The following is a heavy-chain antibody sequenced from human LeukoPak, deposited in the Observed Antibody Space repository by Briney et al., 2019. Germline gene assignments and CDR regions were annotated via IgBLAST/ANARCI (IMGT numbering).Heavy chain of an antibody. CDR2: IIPIFGTA. Sequence: SVKVSCKASGGTFSSYAISWVRRAPGQGLEWMGGIIPIFGTANYAQKFQGRVTITTDESTSTAYMELSSLRSEDTAVYYCASSAGSSWSRHYYYYYMDVWGKGTTVTVSS. J-gene: IGHJ6*03. D-gene: IGHD6-13*01. CDR3: ASSAGSSWSRHYYYYYMDV. V-gene: IGHV1-69*05. CDR1: GGTFSSYA.